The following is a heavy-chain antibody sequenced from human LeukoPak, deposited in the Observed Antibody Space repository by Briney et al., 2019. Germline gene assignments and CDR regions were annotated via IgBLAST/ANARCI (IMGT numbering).Heavy chain of an antibody. CDR3: AKGTGEYYYGSGSLPYYYYYYMDV. V-gene: IGHV3-23*01. CDR2: ISGSGGST. J-gene: IGHJ6*03. Sequence: GGSLRLSCAASGFTFSTCGMNWVRQAPGKGLEWVSAISGSGGSTYYADSVKGRFTTSRDNSKNTLYLQMNSLRAEDTAVYYCAKGTGEYYYGSGSLPYYYYYYMDVWGKGTTVTVSS. D-gene: IGHD3-10*01. CDR1: GFTFSTCG.